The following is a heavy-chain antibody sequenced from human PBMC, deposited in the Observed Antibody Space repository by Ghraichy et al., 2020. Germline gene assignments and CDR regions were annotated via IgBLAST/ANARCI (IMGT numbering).Heavy chain of an antibody. J-gene: IGHJ3*02. CDR2: ISSSSSYI. D-gene: IGHD2-15*01. V-gene: IGHV3-21*01. Sequence: LSLTCIVSGCTFISYDMNWVRQAPGKGLEWVAYISSSSSYIYYADSVEGRFTISRDNDKNSLFLQMNSLRAEDTAVYYCARDPWYCSGGRCFCDAFDIWGQGTMVTLSS. CDR3: ARDPWYCSGGRCFCDAFDI. CDR1: GCTFISYD.